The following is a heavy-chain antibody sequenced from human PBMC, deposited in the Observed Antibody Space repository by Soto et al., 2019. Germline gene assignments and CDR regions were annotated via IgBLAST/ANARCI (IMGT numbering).Heavy chain of an antibody. CDR1: GDSVSGGGYY. J-gene: IGHJ4*02. D-gene: IGHD3-22*01. CDR2: SSSTGDT. V-gene: IGHV4-61*08. Sequence: QVQLQESGPGLVKPSETLSLICTVSGDSVSGGGYYWTWIRQPPGKGLEWIGYSSSTGDTTYNPSLISRVTIAMYAASNRFSGKLTCATAAVTVLYFWAGGGHYYHSMICGPGTLFTVSS. CDR3: AGGGHYYHSMI.